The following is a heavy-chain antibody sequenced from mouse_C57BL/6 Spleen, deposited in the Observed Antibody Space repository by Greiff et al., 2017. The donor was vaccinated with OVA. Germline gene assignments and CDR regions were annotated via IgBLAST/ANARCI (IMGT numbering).Heavy chain of an antibody. CDR2: IDPSDSYT. Sequence: QVQLQQPGAELVMPGASVKLSCKASGYTFTSYWMHWVKQRPGQGLEWIGEIDPSDSYTNYNQKFKGKSTLTVDKSSSTTYMQLSSLTSDDSAVYHCASHPAFDYWGQGTTLTVSS. CDR3: ASHPAFDY. D-gene: IGHD1-2*01. V-gene: IGHV1-69*01. J-gene: IGHJ2*01. CDR1: GYTFTSYW.